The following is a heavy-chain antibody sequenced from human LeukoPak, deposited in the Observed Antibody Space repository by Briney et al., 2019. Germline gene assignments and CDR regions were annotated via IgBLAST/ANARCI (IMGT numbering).Heavy chain of an antibody. CDR3: ARVSGSPDWFDP. CDR2: INHSGST. CDR1: GGSFSGYY. V-gene: IGHV4-34*01. J-gene: IGHJ5*02. D-gene: IGHD2-15*01. Sequence: PSETLSLTCAVYGGSFSGYYWSWIRQPPGKGLEWIGEINHSGSTNYNPSLKSRVTISVDTSKNQFSLKLSSVTAADTAVYYCARVSGSPDWFDPWGQGTLVTASS.